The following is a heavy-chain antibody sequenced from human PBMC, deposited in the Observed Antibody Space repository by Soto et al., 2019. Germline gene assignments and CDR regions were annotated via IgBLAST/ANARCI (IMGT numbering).Heavy chain of an antibody. CDR2: INPNSGGT. V-gene: IGHV1-2*02. Sequence: AASVKVSCKASGYTFTGYYMHWVRQAPGQGLEWMGWINPNSGGTNYAQKFQGRVTMTRDTSISTAYMELSRLRSDDTAVYYCAREGEWLQFIYYYGMYVWGQGTTVTVSS. J-gene: IGHJ6*02. D-gene: IGHD5-12*01. CDR1: GYTFTGYY. CDR3: AREGEWLQFIYYYGMYV.